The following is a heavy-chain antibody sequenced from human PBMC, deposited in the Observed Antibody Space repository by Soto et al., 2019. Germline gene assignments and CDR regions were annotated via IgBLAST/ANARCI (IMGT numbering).Heavy chain of an antibody. D-gene: IGHD1-1*01. J-gene: IGHJ4*02. CDR3: ARDIFITITTIDY. Sequence: EGQLVESGGGLVQPGRSLRLSCAASGFNFDDHAMNWVRQAPGKGLEWVSGVSWTGAYTGYAASVQGRCTTSRDNAKSSLYLAMNSLRPEDTAFYYCARDIFITITTIDYWGQGTLFTVSS. CDR2: VSWTGAYT. V-gene: IGHV3-9*01. CDR1: GFNFDDHA.